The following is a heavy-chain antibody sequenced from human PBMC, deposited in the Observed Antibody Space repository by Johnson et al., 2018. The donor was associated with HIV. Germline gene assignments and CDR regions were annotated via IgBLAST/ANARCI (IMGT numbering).Heavy chain of an antibody. CDR1: GFSFTKAW. CDR2: IKSKSDGATT. CDR3: TTMGWGSSSCPYDAFDI. J-gene: IGHJ3*02. D-gene: IGHD6-13*01. Sequence: VQLVESGGGCAKPGGSLRLSCAVSGFSFTKAWMSWVRQAPGKGLEWVGQIKSKSDGATTDYAAPVRGRFTISRDDSKNTLFLEMKNLKTEDTALYFCTTMGWGSSSCPYDAFDIWCQGTMVTVSS. V-gene: IGHV3-15*01.